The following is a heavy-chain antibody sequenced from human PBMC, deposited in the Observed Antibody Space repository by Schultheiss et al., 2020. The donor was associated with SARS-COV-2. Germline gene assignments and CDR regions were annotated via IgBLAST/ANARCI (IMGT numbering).Heavy chain of an antibody. CDR2: ISWNSGSI. CDR3: AKGSSSTSYDLAFDI. J-gene: IGHJ3*02. CDR1: GFTFDDYA. V-gene: IGHV3-9*01. D-gene: IGHD2-2*01. Sequence: GGSLRLSCAASGFTFDDYAMHWVRQAPGKGLEWVSGISWNSGSIGYADSVKGRFTISRDNAKNSLYLQMNSLRAEDTALYYCAKGSSSTSYDLAFDIWGQGTMVTVSS.